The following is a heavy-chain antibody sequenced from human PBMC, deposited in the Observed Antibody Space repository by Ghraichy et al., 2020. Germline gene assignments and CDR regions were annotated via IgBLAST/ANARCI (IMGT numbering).Heavy chain of an antibody. CDR3: AKDSSSSSSVEIDY. CDR1: GFTFSSYA. CDR2: ISSSGGTK. D-gene: IGHD6-6*01. Sequence: GGSLRLSCVASGFTFSSYAMSWVRQAPGKGLEWVSSISSSGGTKYYADSVKGRFTISRDNSKNTLYLQMNSLRAEDTAVYYCAKDSSSSSSVEIDYWGQGTLVTVSS. V-gene: IGHV3-23*01. J-gene: IGHJ4*02.